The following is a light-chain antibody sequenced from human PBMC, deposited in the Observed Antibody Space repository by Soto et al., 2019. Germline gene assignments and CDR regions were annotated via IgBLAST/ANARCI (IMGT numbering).Light chain of an antibody. Sequence: QSVLTQPPSVSGAPGQRVTISCTGSCSNIGADYDVHWYQQVPGAAPNLLIYGNNNRPSGVPDRFSGSKSGTSASLAITGLQAEDEADYYCQSYDSSLSGFYVFGTGTKVTVL. J-gene: IGLJ1*01. CDR2: GNN. CDR3: QSYDSSLSGFYV. CDR1: CSNIGADYD. V-gene: IGLV1-40*01.